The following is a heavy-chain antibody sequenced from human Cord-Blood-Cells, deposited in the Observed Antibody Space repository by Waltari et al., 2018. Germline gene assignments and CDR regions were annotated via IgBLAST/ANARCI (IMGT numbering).Heavy chain of an antibody. Sequence: QLQLQQWGAGLLKPSETLSLTCAVYGGSFSGYYWSWIRPPPGKGLEWIGAINHSGSTNYNPSLKSRVTISVDTSKNQFSLKLSSVTAADTAVYYCARGGRITMIVVVKKAFDYWGQGTLVTVSS. D-gene: IGHD3-22*01. CDR3: ARGGRITMIVVVKKAFDY. V-gene: IGHV4-34*01. CDR1: GGSFSGYY. CDR2: INHSGST. J-gene: IGHJ4*02.